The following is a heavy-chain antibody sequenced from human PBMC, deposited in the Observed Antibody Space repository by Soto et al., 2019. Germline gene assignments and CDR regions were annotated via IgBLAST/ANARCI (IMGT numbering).Heavy chain of an antibody. V-gene: IGHV4-34*01. Sequence: QVQLQQWGAGLLKPSETLSLTCAVYGGSFSGYYWSWIRQPPGKGLEWIGEINHSGSTNYNPSLKSRXXIXVXXSKNQFSLKLSSVTAADTAVYYCARGHLHGRYFDYWGQGTLVTVSS. CDR3: ARGHLHGRYFDY. CDR1: GGSFSGYY. J-gene: IGHJ4*02. CDR2: INHSGST.